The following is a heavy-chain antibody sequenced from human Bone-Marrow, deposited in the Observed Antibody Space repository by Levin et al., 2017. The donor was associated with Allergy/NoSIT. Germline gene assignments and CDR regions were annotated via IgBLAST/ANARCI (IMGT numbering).Heavy chain of an antibody. Sequence: PGESLKISCKGSGYSFTSYWISWVRQMPGKGLEWMGRIDPSDSYTNYSPSFQGHVTLSADKSISTAYLQWSSLKASDTAMYYCATGPLLGVPLDYWGLGTLVTVSS. D-gene: IGHD2-8*02. CDR1: GYSFTSYW. J-gene: IGHJ4*02. CDR3: ATGPLLGVPLDY. CDR2: IDPSDSYT. V-gene: IGHV5-10-1*01.